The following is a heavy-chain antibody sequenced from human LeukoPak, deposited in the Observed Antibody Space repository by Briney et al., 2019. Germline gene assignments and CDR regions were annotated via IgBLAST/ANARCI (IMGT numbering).Heavy chain of an antibody. J-gene: IGHJ5*02. CDR1: GFTFSSYA. Sequence: GGSLRLSCAASGFTFSSYAMHWVRQAPGKGLEYVSAISSNGGSTYYANSVKGRFTISRDNSKNKLYLQMGSLRAEDMAVYYCARDQFSYCSSTSCFPLTTWGQGTLVTVSS. CDR2: ISSNGGST. CDR3: ARDQFSYCSSTSCFPLTT. V-gene: IGHV3-64*01. D-gene: IGHD2-2*01.